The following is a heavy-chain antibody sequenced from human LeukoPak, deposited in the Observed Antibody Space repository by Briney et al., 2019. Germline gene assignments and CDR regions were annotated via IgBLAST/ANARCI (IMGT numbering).Heavy chain of an antibody. J-gene: IGHJ4*02. D-gene: IGHD3-22*01. V-gene: IGHV3-30-3*01. CDR2: ISYDGSNK. CDR3: ARDQYYDSSGYIGPLDY. Sequence: GGSLRLSCAASGFTFSSYAMHWVRQAPGKGLEWVAVISYDGSNKYYADSVKGRFTISRDNSKNTLYLQMNSLRAEDTAVYYCARDQYYDSSGYIGPLDYWGQGTLVTVSS. CDR1: GFTFSSYA.